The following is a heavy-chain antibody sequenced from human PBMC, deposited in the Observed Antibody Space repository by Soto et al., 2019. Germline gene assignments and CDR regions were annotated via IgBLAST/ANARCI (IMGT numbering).Heavy chain of an antibody. Sequence: QVQLQESDPGLVKPSQTLSLTCTVSGGSISSGGYYWSWIRQHPGKGLEWIGYIYYSGSTYYNPSLKSRVTISEDTSKNQFSLKLSSVTAADTAVYYCARVALAAAGFDYWGQGTLVTVSS. D-gene: IGHD6-13*01. CDR3: ARVALAAAGFDY. J-gene: IGHJ4*02. CDR2: IYYSGST. V-gene: IGHV4-31*03. CDR1: GGSISSGGYY.